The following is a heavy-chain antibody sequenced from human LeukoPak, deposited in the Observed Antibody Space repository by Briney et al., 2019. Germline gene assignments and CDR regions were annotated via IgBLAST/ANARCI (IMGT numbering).Heavy chain of an antibody. CDR3: ARGGGYY. Sequence: ASVKVSCKASGYTFTNYNMHWVRQAPGQGLEGMGRINPSGGSTIYAQMFQGRVTVTRDTSTSTVYMELSSLRSEDTAVYYCARGGGYYWGQGTLVTVCS. D-gene: IGHD3-16*01. J-gene: IGHJ4*02. V-gene: IGHV1-46*01. CDR2: INPSGGST. CDR1: GYTFTNYN.